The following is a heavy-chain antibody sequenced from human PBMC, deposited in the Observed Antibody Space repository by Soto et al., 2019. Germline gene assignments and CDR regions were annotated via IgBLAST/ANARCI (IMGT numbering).Heavy chain of an antibody. Sequence: QVQLVQSGAEVKKPGSSVKVSCKASGGTFSSYAISWVRQAPGQGLEWMGGIIPIFGTANYAQKFQGRVTITADESTSTDYMELSSLRSEDTAVYYCARGSSSGAVTPDDYWGQGTLVTVSS. CDR1: GGTFSSYA. CDR3: ARGSSSGAVTPDDY. D-gene: IGHD6-25*01. CDR2: IIPIFGTA. V-gene: IGHV1-69*01. J-gene: IGHJ4*02.